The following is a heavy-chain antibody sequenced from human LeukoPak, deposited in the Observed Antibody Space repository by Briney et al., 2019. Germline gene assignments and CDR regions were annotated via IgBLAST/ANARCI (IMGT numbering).Heavy chain of an antibody. CDR3: ARGPAGDPFDH. D-gene: IGHD3-16*01. J-gene: IGHJ4*02. CDR1: GLTFRNYD. CDR2: IGSSGSPI. Sequence: GGSLRLSCAASGLTFRNYDMNWVRQAPGKGLEWVSFIGSSGSPIYYADSVKGRFTISRDNAKNSLYLQMSSLRVEDTAVYYCARGPAGDPFDHWGQGTLVTVSS. V-gene: IGHV3-48*03.